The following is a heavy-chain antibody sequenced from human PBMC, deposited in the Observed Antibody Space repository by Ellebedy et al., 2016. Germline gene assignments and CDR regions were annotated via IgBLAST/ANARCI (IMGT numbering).Heavy chain of an antibody. CDR3: TRHLGDIVTTITLSSRVDP. D-gene: IGHD5-12*01. Sequence: GGSLRLXXAASGFTFSGSAIHWVRQASGKGLEWVGRIKNKINDYATAYAASVKGRFTISRDDSKNTAYLQMNSLKTDDTAVYYCTRHLGDIVTTITLSSRVDPWGQGTLVTVSS. J-gene: IGHJ5*02. CDR1: GFTFSGSA. CDR2: IKNKINDYAT. V-gene: IGHV3-73*01.